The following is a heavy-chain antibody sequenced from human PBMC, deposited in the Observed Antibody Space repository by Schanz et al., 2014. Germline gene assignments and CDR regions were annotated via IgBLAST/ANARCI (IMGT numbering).Heavy chain of an antibody. V-gene: IGHV1-8*01. J-gene: IGHJ4*02. CDR1: GYTFTSYD. CDR3: TKGRTFRR. D-gene: IGHD3-16*01. Sequence: VQLVQSGAEVKKPGASVKVSCKASGYTFTSYDINWVRQATGQGLEWMGWMNSKTGNTGYAQRFQGRVTMTRNTSITTAYLELSSLRSGDTAVYYCTKGRTFRRWGQGTLVTVSS. CDR2: MNSKTGNT.